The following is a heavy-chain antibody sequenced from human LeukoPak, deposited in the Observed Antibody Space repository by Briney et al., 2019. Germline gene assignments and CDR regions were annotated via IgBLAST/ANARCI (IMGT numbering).Heavy chain of an antibody. J-gene: IGHJ4*02. CDR2: IYYSGST. D-gene: IGHD3-22*01. Sequence: ASETLSLTCTVSGGSISSYYWSWIRQPPGKGLEWIGYIYYSGSTNYNPSLKSRVTISVDTSKNQFSLKLSSVTAADTAVYYCAREGGWGSGYALDYWGQGTLVTVSS. CDR3: AREGGWGSGYALDY. V-gene: IGHV4-59*01. CDR1: GGSISSYY.